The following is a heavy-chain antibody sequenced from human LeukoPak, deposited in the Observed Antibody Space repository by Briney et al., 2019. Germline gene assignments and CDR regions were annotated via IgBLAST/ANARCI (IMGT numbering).Heavy chain of an antibody. D-gene: IGHD2-15*01. CDR2: INHSGST. CDR1: GGSFSGYY. CDR3: AREEDCSGGICYLGNAFDI. V-gene: IGHV4-34*01. Sequence: SETLSLTCAVYGGSFSGYYWSWIRQPPGKGLEWIGEINHSGSTNYNASLKSRVTISVDTSKNQFSLKLSSVTAADAAVYYCAREEDCSGGICYLGNAFDIWGQGTMVTVSS. J-gene: IGHJ3*02.